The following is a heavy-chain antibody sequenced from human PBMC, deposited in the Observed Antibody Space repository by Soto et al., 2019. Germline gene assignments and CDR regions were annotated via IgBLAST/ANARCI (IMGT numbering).Heavy chain of an antibody. CDR2: FDPEDGET. CDR1: GCTLTELS. V-gene: IGHV1-24*01. Sequence: GASVKVSCKVSGCTLTELSMLWVRQAAGKGLEWMGGFDPEDGETIYEQKFQGRVTMTEDTSTDTAYVELSSLRSEDTAVYYCATKSVSGSAGSWHFDHQGKGTLVTVSS. D-gene: IGHD6-19*01. J-gene: IGHJ4*01. CDR3: ATKSVSGSAGSWHFDH.